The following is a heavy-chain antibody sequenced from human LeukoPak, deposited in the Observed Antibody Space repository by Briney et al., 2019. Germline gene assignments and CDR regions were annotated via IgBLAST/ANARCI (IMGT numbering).Heavy chain of an antibody. J-gene: IGHJ4*02. CDR2: ISASGGGT. V-gene: IGHV3-23*01. Sequence: GGSLRLSCAASGFTFSDYAMSWVRQAPGKGLEWVSGISASGGGTYYADSVKGRFTISRDNSKNTLYLQMNSLRAEDTALYYCAKAPIVVVVAATYYFDYWGQGTLVTVSS. CDR3: AKAPIVVVVAATYYFDY. CDR1: GFTFSDYA. D-gene: IGHD2-15*01.